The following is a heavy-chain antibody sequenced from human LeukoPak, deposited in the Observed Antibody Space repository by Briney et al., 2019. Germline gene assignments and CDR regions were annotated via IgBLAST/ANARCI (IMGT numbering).Heavy chain of an antibody. CDR1: GYTFTGYY. J-gene: IGHJ5*02. CDR2: INPNSGGT. V-gene: IGHV1-2*02. D-gene: IGHD2-15*01. CDR3: ARAPVFWYCSGGSCSDDWFDP. Sequence: ASVKVSCKASGYTFTGYYMHWVRQAPGQGLEWMGWINPNSGGTNYAQKFQGRVTMTRDTSISTAYMELSRLRSDDTAVYYCARAPVFWYCSGGSCSDDWFDPWGQGTLVTVSS.